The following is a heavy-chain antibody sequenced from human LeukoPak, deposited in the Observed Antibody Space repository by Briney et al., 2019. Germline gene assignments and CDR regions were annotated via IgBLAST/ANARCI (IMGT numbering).Heavy chain of an antibody. CDR3: ARDPTPPFYDFWSGYYVGGGLFDY. CDR2: INPSGGST. J-gene: IGHJ4*02. CDR1: GYTFTSYY. Sequence: ASVKVSCKASGYTFTSYYMHWVRQAPGQGLEWMGIINPSGGSTSYAQKFQGRVTMTRDMSTSTVYMELSSLRSEDTAVYYCARDPTPPFYDFWSGYYVGGGLFDYWGQGTLVTVSS. V-gene: IGHV1-46*01. D-gene: IGHD3-3*01.